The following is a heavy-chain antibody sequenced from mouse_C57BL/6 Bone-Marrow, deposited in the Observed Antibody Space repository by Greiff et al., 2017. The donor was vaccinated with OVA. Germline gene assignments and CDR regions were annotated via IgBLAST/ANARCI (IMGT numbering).Heavy chain of an antibody. Sequence: VQLQQPGAELVKPGASVKLSCKASGYTFTSYWMHWVKQRPGQGLEWIGMIHPNSGSTNYNEKFKSKATLNVDKSSSTAYMQLSSLTSEDSAVYYCARNYDGYFYYWGQGTTLTVSS. D-gene: IGHD2-3*01. CDR3: ARNYDGYFYY. CDR1: GYTFTSYW. J-gene: IGHJ2*01. CDR2: IHPNSGST. V-gene: IGHV1-64*01.